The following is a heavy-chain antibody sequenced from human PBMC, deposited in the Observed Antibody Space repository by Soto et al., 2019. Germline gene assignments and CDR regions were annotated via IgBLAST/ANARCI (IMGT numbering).Heavy chain of an antibody. V-gene: IGHV4-4*02. CDR1: SCSISSAHW. CDR2: IYHSGST. CDR3: ATNSYYSLGV. J-gene: IGHJ6*02. Sequence: SETLSLTCAVSSCSISSAHWWNWVRQPPGKGLEWIGEIYHSGSTNYNPSLKSRVTVSVDKSMNQFSLKLTSVTAADTAVYYCATNSYYSLGVWGQGTTVTVSS.